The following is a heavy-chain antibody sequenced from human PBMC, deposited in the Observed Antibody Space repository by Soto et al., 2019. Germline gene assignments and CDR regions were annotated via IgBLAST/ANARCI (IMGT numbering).Heavy chain of an antibody. V-gene: IGHV3-30*03. J-gene: IGHJ4*02. Sequence: PGGSLRLSCAASGFTFSSYGMHWVRQAPGKGLEWVAVISYDGSNKYYADSVKGRFTISRDNSKNTLYLQMNSLRAEDTAVYYCATLGSGSSPDYWGQGTLVTVSS. CDR3: ATLGSGSSPDY. CDR1: GFTFSSYG. D-gene: IGHD3-10*02. CDR2: ISYDGSNK.